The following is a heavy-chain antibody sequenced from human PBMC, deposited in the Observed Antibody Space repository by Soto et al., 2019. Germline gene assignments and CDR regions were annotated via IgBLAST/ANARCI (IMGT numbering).Heavy chain of an antibody. J-gene: IGHJ6*02. D-gene: IGHD2-2*01. CDR2: ISAYNGNT. V-gene: IGHV1-18*01. CDR3: ASEGQRQNAEYIVVVPAEVYYYYGMDV. CDR1: GYTFTSYG. Sequence: ASVKVSCKASGYTFTSYGISWVRQAPGQGLEWMGWISAYNGNTNYAQKLQGRVTMTTDTSTSTAYMELRSLRSDDTAVYYCASEGQRQNAEYIVVVPAEVYYYYGMDVWGQGTTVTVS.